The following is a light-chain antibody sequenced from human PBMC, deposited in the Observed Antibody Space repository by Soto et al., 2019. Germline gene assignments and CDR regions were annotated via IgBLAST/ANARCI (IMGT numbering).Light chain of an antibody. V-gene: IGKV1-27*01. CDR2: AAS. CDR3: HKYSSAPLT. J-gene: IGKJ5*01. CDR1: QGINNY. Sequence: DIQMTQSPSSLSASVGDRVTITCRPSQGINNYLAWYQQRPGQVPHLLIYAASTLQSGVPSRFSASGSGTDFTLTISSLQPEDVATYYCHKYSSAPLTFGQGTRLEIK.